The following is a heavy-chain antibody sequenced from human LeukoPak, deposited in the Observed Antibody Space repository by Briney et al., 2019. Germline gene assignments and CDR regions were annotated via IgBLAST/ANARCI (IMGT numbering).Heavy chain of an antibody. CDR2: ISSSSSYI. J-gene: IGHJ5*02. V-gene: IGHV3-21*01. D-gene: IGHD3-3*01. Sequence: GGSLRLSCAASGFTFSSYSMNWVRQAPGKGLEWVSSISSSSSYIYYADSVKGRFTISRDNAKNSLYLQMNSLRAEDTAVYYCARDTNDFWSGYYPHWFDPWGQGTLVTVSS. CDR1: GFTFSSYS. CDR3: ARDTNDFWSGYYPHWFDP.